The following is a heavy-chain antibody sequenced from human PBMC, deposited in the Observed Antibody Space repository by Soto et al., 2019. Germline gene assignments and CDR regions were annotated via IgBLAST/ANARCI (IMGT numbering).Heavy chain of an antibody. V-gene: IGHV1-3*01. CDR2: INAGDDIT. D-gene: IGHD3-10*01. CDR1: GYTFMSYP. Sequence: ASVKVSCKASGYTFMSYPLHWVRQAPGQRPEWMGWINAGDDITQFSQKFQGRLTFTRDTSASTGYMELRSLRSEDTAVYYCARDPFTLARGVIPYLDYWGHGTPVTVSS. CDR3: ARDPFTLARGVIPYLDY. J-gene: IGHJ4*01.